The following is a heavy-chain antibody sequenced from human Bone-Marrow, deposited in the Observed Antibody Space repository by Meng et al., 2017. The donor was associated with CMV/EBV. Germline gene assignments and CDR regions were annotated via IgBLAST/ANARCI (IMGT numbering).Heavy chain of an antibody. V-gene: IGHV1-18*01. Sequence: ASVKVSCKASGGTFSSYAISWVRQAPGQGLEWMGWISAYNGNTNYAQKLQGRVTMTTDTSTSTAYMELRSLRSDDTAVYYCARGGYQLLYFDYWGQGTLVTVSS. CDR3: ARGGYQLLYFDY. CDR1: GGTFSSYA. CDR2: ISAYNGNT. J-gene: IGHJ4*02. D-gene: IGHD2-2*01.